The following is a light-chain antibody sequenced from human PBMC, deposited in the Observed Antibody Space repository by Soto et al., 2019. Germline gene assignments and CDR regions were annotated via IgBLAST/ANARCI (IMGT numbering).Light chain of an antibody. Sequence: DIQMTQSPSSLPASVGDRISITCRASQSSGTYLSWYQQKPGKAPKLLIYGASNLQSGVPSRFSGSGSETGFTLTISSLQPEDFATYYCQQSYSAPRTFGQGTKVEIK. CDR3: QQSYSAPRT. V-gene: IGKV1-39*01. J-gene: IGKJ2*01. CDR2: GAS. CDR1: QSSGTY.